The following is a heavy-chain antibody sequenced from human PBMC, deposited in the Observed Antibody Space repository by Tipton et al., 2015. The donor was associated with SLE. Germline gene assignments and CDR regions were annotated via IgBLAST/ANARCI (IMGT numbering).Heavy chain of an antibody. CDR2: IYTSGST. J-gene: IGHJ4*02. CDR3: ATFFTLVRGVIPFDY. CDR1: GGSISSGGYS. Sequence: TLSLTCAVSGGSISSGGYSWSWIRQPAGKGLEWIGYIYTSGSTNYNPSLKSRVTISVDTSKNQFSLKLTSVTAADTAVYYCATFFTLVRGVIPFDYWGQGTLVTVSS. V-gene: IGHV4-61*09. D-gene: IGHD3-10*01.